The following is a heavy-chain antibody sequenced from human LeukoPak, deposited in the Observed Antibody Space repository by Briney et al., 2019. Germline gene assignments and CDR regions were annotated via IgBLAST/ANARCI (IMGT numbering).Heavy chain of an antibody. CDR1: GGSISSYY. CDR2: IYYSGST. V-gene: IGHV4-59*01. CDR3: ARYNYDFWSGYSRWFDP. Sequence: SETLSLTCTVSGGSISSYYWSWIRQPPGKGLEWIGYIYYSGSTNYNPSLKSRITISVDTSKNQFSLKLSSVTAADTAVYYCARYNYDFWSGYSRWFDPWGQGTLVTVSS. J-gene: IGHJ5*02. D-gene: IGHD3-3*01.